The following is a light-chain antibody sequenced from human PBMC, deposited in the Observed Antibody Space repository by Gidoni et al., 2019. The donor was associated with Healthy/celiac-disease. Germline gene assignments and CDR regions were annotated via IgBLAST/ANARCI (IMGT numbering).Light chain of an antibody. CDR1: QGISSY. Sequence: ASRRTQSPSSLSASTGDRVTITCRASQGISSYLAWYQQKPGKAPKLLIYAASTLQSGVPSRFSGSGSGTDFTLPISCLQSEDFATYYCQQYYSYPYTFGQGTKLEIK. J-gene: IGKJ2*01. CDR3: QQYYSYPYT. CDR2: AAS. V-gene: IGKV1-8*01.